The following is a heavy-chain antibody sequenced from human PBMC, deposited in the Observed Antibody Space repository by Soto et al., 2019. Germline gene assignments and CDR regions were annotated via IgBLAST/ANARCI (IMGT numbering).Heavy chain of an antibody. V-gene: IGHV3-33*01. CDR2: IWYDGSNK. D-gene: IGHD3-22*01. Sequence: GGSLRLSCAASGFTFSSYGMHWVRQAPGKGLEWVAVIWYDGSNKYYADSVKGRFTISRDNSKNTLYLQMNSLRAEDTAVYYCARGEITMIVVDLWGQGTLVPVSS. J-gene: IGHJ4*02. CDR3: ARGEITMIVVDL. CDR1: GFTFSSYG.